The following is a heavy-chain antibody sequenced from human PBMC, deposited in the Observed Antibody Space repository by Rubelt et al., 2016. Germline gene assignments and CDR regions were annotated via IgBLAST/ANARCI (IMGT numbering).Heavy chain of an antibody. V-gene: IGHV4-39*07. CDR3: ARVTEWPTGNALDF. CDR2: IYYSWST. CDR1: GGSISSNSYY. D-gene: IGHD3-3*01. Sequence: QLQLQESGPGLVKPSETLSLTCTVSGGSISSNSYYRGWIRQPPGKGLEWIGSIYYSWSTYYNPSLKSRVTISVDTSKNQFSLKLSSVTAADTAGYYCARVTEWPTGNALDFWGQGRMVTVSS. J-gene: IGHJ3*01.